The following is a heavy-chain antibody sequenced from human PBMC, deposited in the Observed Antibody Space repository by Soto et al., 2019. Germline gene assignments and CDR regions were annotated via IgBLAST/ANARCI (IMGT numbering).Heavy chain of an antibody. J-gene: IGHJ3*02. V-gene: IGHV1-2*04. CDR2: INPNSGGT. D-gene: IGHD3-22*01. CDR3: ARGLERSSGYWDAFDI. CDR1: GYTFTGYY. Sequence: QVQLVQSGAEVKKPGASVKVSCKASGYTFTGYYMHWVRQAPGQGLEWMGWINPNSGGTNYAQKFQGWVTMTRDTSISTAYMELSRLRSDDTAVYYCARGLERSSGYWDAFDIWGQGTMVTVSS.